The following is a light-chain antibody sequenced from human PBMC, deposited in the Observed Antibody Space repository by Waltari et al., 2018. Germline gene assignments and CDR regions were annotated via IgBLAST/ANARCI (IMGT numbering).Light chain of an antibody. Sequence: QSALTQPPSASGSPGQSVPIPCTGTSSDVGAYDSVPCYQHHPDKAPKLIIFEVNKWPSGVPDRFSGSKSGNTASLTVSGLQAEDEADYYCSSYAGTDNFVVFGGGTKLTVL. V-gene: IGLV2-8*01. CDR1: SSDVGAYDS. CDR3: SSYAGTDNFVV. CDR2: EVN. J-gene: IGLJ2*01.